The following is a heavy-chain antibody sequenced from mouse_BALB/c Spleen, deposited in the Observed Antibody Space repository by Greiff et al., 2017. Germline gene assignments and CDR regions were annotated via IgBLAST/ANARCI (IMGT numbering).Heavy chain of an antibody. V-gene: IGHV1-7*01. CDR3: ARSPVTTVFDY. D-gene: IGHD1-1*01. CDR1: GYTFTSYW. Sequence: VQLQQSGAELAKPGASVKMSCKASGYTFTSYWMHWVKQRPGQGLEWIGYINPSTGYTEYNQKFKDKATLTADKSSSTAYMQLSSLTSEDSAVYYCARSPVTTVFDYWGQGTTLTVSS. J-gene: IGHJ2*01. CDR2: INPSTGYT.